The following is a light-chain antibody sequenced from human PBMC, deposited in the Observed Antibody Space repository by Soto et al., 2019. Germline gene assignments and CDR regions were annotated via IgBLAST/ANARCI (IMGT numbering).Light chain of an antibody. J-gene: IGKJ4*01. CDR1: QSVSSN. CDR2: GAS. Sequence: EIVMTQSPATLSVSPGERATLSCRASQSVSSNLAWYQQKPDQAPRLLIYGASTRATAIPARFSGSGSGTEFTLTISSLQSEDFAVYYCQQYNNWPGLTFGGGTKVDIK. V-gene: IGKV3-15*01. CDR3: QQYNNWPGLT.